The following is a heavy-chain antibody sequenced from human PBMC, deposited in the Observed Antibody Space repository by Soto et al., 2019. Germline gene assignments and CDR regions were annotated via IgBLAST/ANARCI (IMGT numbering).Heavy chain of an antibody. CDR3: AKGGSAVVPIYYYGMDV. V-gene: IGHV3-30*18. Sequence: GALRLSCAASGFTFSTYGMHWVRQAPGKGLEWVAVISYDGSNKYYADSVKGRFTISRDNSKNTLYLQMNSLRGEDTAVYYCAKGGSAVVPIYYYGMDVWGQGTTVTVSS. CDR1: GFTFSTYG. CDR2: ISYDGSNK. J-gene: IGHJ6*02. D-gene: IGHD3-10*01.